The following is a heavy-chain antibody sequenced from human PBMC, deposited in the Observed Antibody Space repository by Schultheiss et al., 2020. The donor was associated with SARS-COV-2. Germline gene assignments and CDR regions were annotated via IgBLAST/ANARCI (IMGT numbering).Heavy chain of an antibody. CDR2: IYYSGST. J-gene: IGHJ6*02. V-gene: IGHV4-59*01. CDR1: GGSISSYY. CDR3: ARESTELGGVDV. Sequence: SETLSLTCTVSGGSISSYYWSWIRQPPGKGLEWIGYIYYSGSTNYNPSLKSRVTISVDTSKNQFSLKLSSVTAADTAVYYCARESTELGGVDVWGQGTTVTVSS. D-gene: IGHD3-10*01.